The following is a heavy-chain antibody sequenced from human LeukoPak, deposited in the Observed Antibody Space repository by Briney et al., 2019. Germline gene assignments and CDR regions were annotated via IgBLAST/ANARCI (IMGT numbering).Heavy chain of an antibody. CDR3: AKALPSSATDY. Sequence: PGGSLRLSCAASGFTSSTYVMRWVRQAPGKGLEWVSSITTSGGSTYYADSVKGRFTMSRDNSKNTLYLQMNSLRAEDTAPYYCAKALPSSATDYWGQGTLVTVSS. V-gene: IGHV3-23*01. J-gene: IGHJ4*02. CDR1: GFTSSTYV. D-gene: IGHD2-15*01. CDR2: ITTSGGST.